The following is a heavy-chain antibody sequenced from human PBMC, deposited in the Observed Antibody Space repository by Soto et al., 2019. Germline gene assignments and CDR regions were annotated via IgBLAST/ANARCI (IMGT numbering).Heavy chain of an antibody. CDR3: AASCVGCGGFNSYAMDV. Sequence: SETLSLTCTVSGGSIISGGYYWIWIRQHPGKGLEWIGYIYYSGSTYYNPSLKSRVTISVDTSKNQFSLKLSSVTAADTAVYYCAASCVGCGGFNSYAMDVWGQGTTVTVSS. D-gene: IGHD2-21*01. CDR1: GGSIISGGYY. J-gene: IGHJ6*02. V-gene: IGHV4-31*03. CDR2: IYYSGST.